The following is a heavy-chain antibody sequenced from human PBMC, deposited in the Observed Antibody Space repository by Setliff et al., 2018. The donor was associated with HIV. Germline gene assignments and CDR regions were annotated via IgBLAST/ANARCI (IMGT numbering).Heavy chain of an antibody. CDR3: TRVYYSFWSGYFLYWYFDL. V-gene: IGHV3-49*04. CDR2: IRSKAYGGTA. D-gene: IGHD3-3*01. J-gene: IGHJ2*01. CDR1: GFRLRDYA. Sequence: PGGSLRLSCLGSGFRLRDYAMSWVRQAPGKGLEWVGFIRSKAYGGTAKYAASVKGRFTISRDDSESTAYLQMNSLKIEDTGRYYCTRVYYSFWSGYFLYWYFDLWGRGTMVTSPQ.